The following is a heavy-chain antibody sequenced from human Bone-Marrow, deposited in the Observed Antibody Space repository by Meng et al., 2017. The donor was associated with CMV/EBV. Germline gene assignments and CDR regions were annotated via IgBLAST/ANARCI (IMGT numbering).Heavy chain of an antibody. CDR1: GFSLSNYW. D-gene: IGHD5-18*01. V-gene: IGHV3-7*01. Sequence: GGSLRLSCAASGFSLSNYWMTWVRQAPGKGLEWVATIMHDEGEEYYVVSVKGRFPISRDNAKNLLHLEMNSLRAEDTAVYYCARVRDTSRHYWLDHWGPGTLVTGSS. CDR2: IMHDEGEE. J-gene: IGHJ5*02. CDR3: ARVRDTSRHYWLDH.